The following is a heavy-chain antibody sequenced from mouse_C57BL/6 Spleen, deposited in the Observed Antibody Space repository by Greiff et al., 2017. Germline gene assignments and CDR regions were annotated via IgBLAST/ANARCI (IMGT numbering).Heavy chain of an antibody. Sequence: QVQLQQPGAELVRPGTSVKLSCKASGYTFTSYWMHWVKPRPGQGLEWIGVIDPSDSYTNYNQKFKGKATLTVDTSSSTAYMQLSSLTSEDSAGYYCARDYGSSPSYWYFDVWGTGTTVTVSS. J-gene: IGHJ1*03. CDR1: GYTFTSYW. D-gene: IGHD1-1*01. CDR2: IDPSDSYT. CDR3: ARDYGSSPSYWYFDV. V-gene: IGHV1-59*01.